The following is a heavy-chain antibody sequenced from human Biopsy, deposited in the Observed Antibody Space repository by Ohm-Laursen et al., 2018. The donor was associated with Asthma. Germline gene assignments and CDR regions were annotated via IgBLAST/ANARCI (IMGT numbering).Heavy chain of an antibody. CDR2: VSSDGHNK. V-gene: IGHV3-30*03. Sequence: SLRLSCTASGFVFSQCGMHWVRQGPGKGLEWVALVSSDGHNKYYEDSVKGLFTISRDNPRNRLYLQINRLTVEDPAVFFCARQSGQDYGDSSGFDIWGQGTKVAVSS. CDR3: ARQSGQDYGDSSGFDI. J-gene: IGHJ3*02. D-gene: IGHD3-22*01. CDR1: GFVFSQCG.